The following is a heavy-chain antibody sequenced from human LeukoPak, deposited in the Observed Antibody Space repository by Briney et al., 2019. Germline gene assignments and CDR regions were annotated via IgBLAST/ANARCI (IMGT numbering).Heavy chain of an antibody. CDR3: GSDPNGDYVGALGY. V-gene: IGHV3-23*01. CDR1: GFTFSSYA. Sequence: AGGSLRLSCTDSGFTFSSYALAWVRQAPGKGLEWVAAVTSRGVGTHYADSVKGRFTISRDNSKNTIYLQMNSLRAEDTAIYYYGSDPNGDYVGALGYWGRGTLVTVSS. D-gene: IGHD4-17*01. J-gene: IGHJ4*01. CDR2: VTSRGVGT.